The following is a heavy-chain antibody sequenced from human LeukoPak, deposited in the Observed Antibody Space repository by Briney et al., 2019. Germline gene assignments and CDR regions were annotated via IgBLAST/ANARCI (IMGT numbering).Heavy chain of an antibody. V-gene: IGHV3-74*01. D-gene: IGHD5-18*01. J-gene: IGHJ4*02. Sequence: GGSLRLSCAASGFTFNNYNMNWVRQAPGKGLVWVSRINSDGTTTTYADSVKGRFSMSRDNAKNTLYLQMNSLRAEDTAVYYCARGPPQVSFGYDWGQGTLVTVSS. CDR2: INSDGTTT. CDR1: GFTFNNYN. CDR3: ARGPPQVSFGYD.